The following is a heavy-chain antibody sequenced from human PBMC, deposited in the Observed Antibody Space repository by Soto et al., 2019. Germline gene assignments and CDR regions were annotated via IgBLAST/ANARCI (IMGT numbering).Heavy chain of an antibody. CDR3: ARGGNWFDP. V-gene: IGHV3-7*03. CDR1: GFSFSTYW. D-gene: IGHD3-10*01. CDR2: IDQGGGEK. Sequence: EVQLVEAGGGLVQPGGSLRLSCAASGFSFSTYWMACVRQAPGNGLEWVANIDQGGGEKYYVDSVWGRFTISRDNAKNSLYMQINSLRAEDTAIDYCARGGNWFDPWGQGTLVSVSS. J-gene: IGHJ5*02.